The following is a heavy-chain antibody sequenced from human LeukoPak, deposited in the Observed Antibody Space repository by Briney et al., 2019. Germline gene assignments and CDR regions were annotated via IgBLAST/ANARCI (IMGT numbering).Heavy chain of an antibody. CDR2: ISAYNGNT. CDR3: ARSYCSSSSCDWFDY. V-gene: IGHV1-18*01. D-gene: IGHD2-15*01. J-gene: IGHJ4*02. Sequence: ASVKVSCKASGYTFTSYGISWVRQAPGQGLEWMGWISAYNGNTNYAQKLQGRVTMTTDTSTSTVYMELRSLRSDDTAVYYCARSYCSSSSCDWFDYWGQGTLVTVSS. CDR1: GYTFTSYG.